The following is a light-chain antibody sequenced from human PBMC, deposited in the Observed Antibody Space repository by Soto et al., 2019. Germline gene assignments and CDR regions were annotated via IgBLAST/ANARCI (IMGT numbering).Light chain of an antibody. V-gene: IGKV1-5*01. CDR2: DAS. Sequence: DIQMTQSPSTLSASVGDRVSITCRASQSISSRLAWYQQKPGRAPKLLIYDASSLESGVPSRFSGSGSGTEFTLTLSSLQPDDFATYYCQQYNSYWTFGQGTKVDIK. CDR3: QQYNSYWT. CDR1: QSISSR. J-gene: IGKJ1*01.